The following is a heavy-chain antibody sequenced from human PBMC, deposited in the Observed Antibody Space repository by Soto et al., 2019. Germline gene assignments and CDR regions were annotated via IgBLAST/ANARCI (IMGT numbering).Heavy chain of an antibody. CDR2: ISAYNGNT. Sequence: GASVQVSCKASGYTSTSYGISWVRQAPGQGLEWMGWISAYNGNTNYAQKLQGRVTMTTDTSTSTAYMELRRLRSDDTAVYYCARDFYYYDSSGYYFVFDYWGQGTLVTVSS. CDR3: ARDFYYYDSSGYYFVFDY. D-gene: IGHD3-22*01. V-gene: IGHV1-18*01. CDR1: GYTSTSYG. J-gene: IGHJ4*02.